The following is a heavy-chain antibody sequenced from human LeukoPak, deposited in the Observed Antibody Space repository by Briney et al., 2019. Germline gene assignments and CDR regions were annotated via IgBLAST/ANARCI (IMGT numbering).Heavy chain of an antibody. D-gene: IGHD3-10*01. CDR2: IYYSGST. CDR3: ARAKPSYGYYYYMDV. Sequence: SETLSLTCTVSGASISSYYWSWIRQPPGKGLEWIGYIYYSGSTNYNPSLKSRVTISVDTSKNQFSLKLSSVTAADTAVYYCARAKPSYGYYYYMDVWGKGTTVTVSS. CDR1: GASISSYY. J-gene: IGHJ6*03. V-gene: IGHV4-59*01.